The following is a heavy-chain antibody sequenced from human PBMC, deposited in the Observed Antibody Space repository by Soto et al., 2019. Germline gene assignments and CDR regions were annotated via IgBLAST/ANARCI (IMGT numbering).Heavy chain of an antibody. D-gene: IGHD3-10*01. V-gene: IGHV3-74*01. Sequence: GGSLRLSCAASGFTFSSYAMHWVRQAPGKGLVWVSRIDSGGRTTTYADSVKGRFTISRDNAKNTLYLQMNGLRAEDMALYYCARWLTYGNFDYFDYWGQGTQVTVSS. CDR3: ARWLTYGNFDYFDY. CDR2: IDSGGRTT. J-gene: IGHJ4*02. CDR1: GFTFSSYA.